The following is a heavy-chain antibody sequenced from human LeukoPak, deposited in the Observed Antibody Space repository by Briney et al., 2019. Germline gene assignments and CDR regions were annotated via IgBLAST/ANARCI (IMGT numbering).Heavy chain of an antibody. CDR1: GGTFSSYG. Sequence: ASVKVSRKASGGTFSSYGISWVRQAPGQGLEWMGGIIPIFGTANYAQKFQGRVTITADESTSTAYMELSSLRSEDTAVYYCARSIVVVPAAMLNWFDPWGQGTLVTVSS. V-gene: IGHV1-69*13. J-gene: IGHJ5*02. CDR2: IIPIFGTA. D-gene: IGHD2-2*01. CDR3: ARSIVVVPAAMLNWFDP.